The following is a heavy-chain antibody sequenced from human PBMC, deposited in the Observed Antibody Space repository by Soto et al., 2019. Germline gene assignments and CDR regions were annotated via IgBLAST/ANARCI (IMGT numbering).Heavy chain of an antibody. CDR3: ATMDIVVVPAPMPHDAFDI. CDR2: ISAYNGNT. J-gene: IGHJ3*02. Sequence: ASVKVSCKASGYTFTSYGISWVRQAPGQGLEWMGWISAYNGNTNYAQKLQGRVTMTTDTSTSTAYMELRSLRSDDTAVYYCATMDIVVVPAPMPHDAFDIWGQGTIVTVSS. D-gene: IGHD2-2*03. CDR1: GYTFTSYG. V-gene: IGHV1-18*01.